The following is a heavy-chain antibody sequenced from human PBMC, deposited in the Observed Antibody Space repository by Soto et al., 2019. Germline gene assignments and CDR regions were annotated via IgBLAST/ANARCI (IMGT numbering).Heavy chain of an antibody. J-gene: IGHJ4*02. CDR1: GYTFTSYY. D-gene: IGHD2-2*01. Sequence: QVQLVQSGAEVKKPGASVKVSCKASGYTFTSYYMHWVRQAPGQGLEWMGIINPSGGSTSYAQKFQGRVTMTRDTSTSTLYMELSSLRSEDTAVYYGARVRIVSAALSYWGQGTLVTVSP. CDR2: INPSGGST. CDR3: ARVRIVSAALSY. V-gene: IGHV1-46*01.